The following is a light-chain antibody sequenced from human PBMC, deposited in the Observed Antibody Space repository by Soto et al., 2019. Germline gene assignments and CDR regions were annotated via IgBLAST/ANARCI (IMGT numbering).Light chain of an antibody. CDR1: RSDVGGYNF. J-gene: IGLJ2*01. CDR2: EVS. Sequence: QSALTQPPSASGSPGQSVAISCTGTRSDVGGYNFVSWYQQHPGKAPKVLIYEVSKRASGVPDRFSGSKSGNTASLTVTGLQAEDEADYYCSSYAGSNNVLFGGGTKPTVL. V-gene: IGLV2-8*01. CDR3: SSYAGSNNVL.